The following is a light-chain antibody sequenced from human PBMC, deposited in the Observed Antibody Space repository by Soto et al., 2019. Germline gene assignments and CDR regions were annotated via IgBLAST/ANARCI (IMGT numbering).Light chain of an antibody. Sequence: GDRVTITCQASQDIRKYLNWYQQKPGKAPKLLIYTASDLQTGVPSRFSGSGSGINFTFTISSLQPEDIGTYYCQQYDNLPFTCGPGTKVEIK. J-gene: IGKJ3*01. CDR2: TAS. V-gene: IGKV1-33*01. CDR3: QQYDNLPFT. CDR1: QDIRKY.